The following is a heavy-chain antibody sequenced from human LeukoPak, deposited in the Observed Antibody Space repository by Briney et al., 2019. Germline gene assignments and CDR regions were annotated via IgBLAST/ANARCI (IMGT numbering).Heavy chain of an antibody. Sequence: KTSEALSLTCTVSGGSISSYYWSWIRQPAGKGLESIGHISTSGSTNYNPSLKSRVTISVDTSKSQVSLKLTSVTAADTAVYYCARNGYGSGSSWWGQGTLVTVSS. J-gene: IGHJ4*02. V-gene: IGHV4-4*07. CDR3: ARNGYGSGSSW. CDR2: ISTSGST. CDR1: GGSISSYY. D-gene: IGHD3-10*01.